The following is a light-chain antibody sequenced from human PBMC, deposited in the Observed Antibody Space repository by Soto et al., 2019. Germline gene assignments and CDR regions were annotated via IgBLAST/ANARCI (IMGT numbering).Light chain of an antibody. CDR3: ATWDSSLGAAV. CDR2: DNT. V-gene: IGLV1-51*01. CDR1: GSDIGKNY. J-gene: IGLJ2*01. Sequence: QSVLTQPPSVSAAPGQKVTISCSGGGSDIGKNYVSWYQQLPGSAPNHLIYDNTKRPSGIPDRFFGSKSGTSATLGIPRRQTGDEADYYCATWDSSLGAAVFGGGTKVTVL.